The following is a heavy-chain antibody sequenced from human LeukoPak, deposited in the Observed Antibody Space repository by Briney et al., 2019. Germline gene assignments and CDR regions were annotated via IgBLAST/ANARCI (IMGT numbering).Heavy chain of an antibody. Sequence: PGGSLRLSCAASGFTFSSYGMHWVRQAPGKGLEWVAVIWYDGSNKYYADSVKGRFTISRDNSKNTLYLQMNSLRAEDTALYYCAKPEYSSSWPNYYFDSWGQGTLVTVSS. D-gene: IGHD6-13*01. CDR3: AKPEYSSSWPNYYFDS. CDR2: IWYDGSNK. CDR1: GFTFSSYG. J-gene: IGHJ4*02. V-gene: IGHV3-33*06.